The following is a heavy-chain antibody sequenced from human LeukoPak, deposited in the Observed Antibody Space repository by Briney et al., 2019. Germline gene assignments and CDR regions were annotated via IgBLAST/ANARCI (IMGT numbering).Heavy chain of an antibody. D-gene: IGHD3-10*01. Sequence: GESLKISCKGSGYSFTSYWIGWVRQMPGKGLEWMGIIYPGDSDTRYSPSFQGQVTISADKSISTAYLQWSSLKASDTAMYYCARPSDLYGSGSYPYYFDYWGQGTLVTVSS. CDR1: GYSFTSYW. J-gene: IGHJ4*02. CDR3: ARPSDLYGSGSYPYYFDY. CDR2: IYPGDSDT. V-gene: IGHV5-51*03.